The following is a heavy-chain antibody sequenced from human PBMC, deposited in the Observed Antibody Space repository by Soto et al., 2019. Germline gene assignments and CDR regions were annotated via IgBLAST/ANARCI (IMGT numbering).Heavy chain of an antibody. CDR1: GFTFSSYG. V-gene: IGHV3-30*18. CDR3: AKDVKRSNYYYYGMDV. J-gene: IGHJ6*02. Sequence: GGSLRLSCAAPGFTFSSYGMHWVRQAPGKGLEWVAVISYDGSNKYYADSVKGRFTISRDNSKNTLYLQMNSLRAEDTAVYYCAKDVKRSNYYYYGMDVWGQGTTVTVSS. CDR2: ISYDGSNK.